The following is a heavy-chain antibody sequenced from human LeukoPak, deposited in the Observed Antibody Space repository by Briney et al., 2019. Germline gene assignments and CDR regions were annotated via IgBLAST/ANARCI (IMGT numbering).Heavy chain of an antibody. J-gene: IGHJ3*02. Sequence: SETLSLTCTVSGGSISSYYWGWIRQPPGKGLEWIGYIYYSGSTNYNPSLKSRVTISVDTSKNQFPLKLSSVTAADTAVYFCARGPYSYDSSGAFDIWGQGTMVTVSS. CDR3: ARGPYSYDSSGAFDI. D-gene: IGHD3-22*01. CDR1: GGSISSYY. V-gene: IGHV4-59*08. CDR2: IYYSGST.